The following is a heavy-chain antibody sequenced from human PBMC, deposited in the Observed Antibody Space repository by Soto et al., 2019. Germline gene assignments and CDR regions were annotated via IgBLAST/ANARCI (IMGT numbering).Heavy chain of an antibody. CDR2: ISSSGSTI. J-gene: IGHJ6*03. CDR1: GFTFSDYY. V-gene: IGHV3-11*01. CDR3: ARDLGVDPYSSSWALYMDV. D-gene: IGHD6-13*01. Sequence: QVQLVESGGGLVKPGGSLRLSCAASGFTFSDYYMSWIRQAPGKGLEWVSYISSSGSTIYYADSVKGRFTISRDNAKNSLCLQMNSLRAEDTAVYYCARDLGVDPYSSSWALYMDVWGKGTTVTVSS.